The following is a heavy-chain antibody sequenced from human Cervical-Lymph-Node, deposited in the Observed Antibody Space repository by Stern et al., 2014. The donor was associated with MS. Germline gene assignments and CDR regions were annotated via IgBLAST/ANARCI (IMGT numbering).Heavy chain of an antibody. CDR2: IYPEDSDT. CDR1: GYSFSNFW. V-gene: IGHV5-51*01. Sequence: EVQLVESGAEVKKPGESLKISCKTSGYSFSNFWIGWVRQKPGKGLEWMGIIYPEDSDTTYSPSFQGHVTISADESISTAYLQRRSLKASDTAMYYCVRRRDSDSYDTFDIWGQGTMLIVSS. CDR3: VRRRDSDSYDTFDI. J-gene: IGHJ3*02. D-gene: IGHD3-22*01.